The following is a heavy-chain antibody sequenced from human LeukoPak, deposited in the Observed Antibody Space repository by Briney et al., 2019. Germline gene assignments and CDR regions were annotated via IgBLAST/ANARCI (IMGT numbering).Heavy chain of an antibody. CDR1: GFSLSTSGVG. J-gene: IGHJ4*02. V-gene: IGHV2-5*02. CDR3: AHRGYYYDSSGYYQTFDY. D-gene: IGHD3-22*01. CDR2: IYWDDDK. Sequence: SGPTLVNPTQTLTLTCTFSGFSLSTSGVGVGWIRQPPGKALEWLALIYWDDDKRYSPSLKSRLTITKDTSKNQVVLTMTNMDPVDTATYYCAHRGYYYDSSGYYQTFDYWGQETLVTVSS.